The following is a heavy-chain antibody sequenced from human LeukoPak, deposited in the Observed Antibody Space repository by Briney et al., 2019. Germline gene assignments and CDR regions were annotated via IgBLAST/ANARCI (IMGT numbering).Heavy chain of an antibody. CDR3: AKGYDLYYDSSGYTR. CDR2: IYHSGST. V-gene: IGHV4-38-2*01. Sequence: SETLSLTCAVSGYSISSGYYWGWIRQPPGKGLEWMGSIYHSGSTYYNPSLKSRVTISVDTSKNQFSLKLSSVTAADTAVYYCAKGYDLYYDSSGYTRWGQGTLVTVSS. J-gene: IGHJ4*02. CDR1: GYSISSGYY. D-gene: IGHD3-22*01.